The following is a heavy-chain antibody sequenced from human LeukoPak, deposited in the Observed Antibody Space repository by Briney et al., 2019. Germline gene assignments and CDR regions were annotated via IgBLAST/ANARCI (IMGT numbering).Heavy chain of an antibody. V-gene: IGHV3-23*01. CDR1: GFTFSNYA. CDR2: ISGSGVST. J-gene: IGHJ4*02. Sequence: GGSLRLSCAASGFTFSNYAMSWVRQAPGKGLEWVSAISGSGVSTYYADSVKGRFTISRDNSKNTLYLQMNSLRAEDTAVYYCAKDHTMVRGAPDYWGQGTLVTVSS. D-gene: IGHD3-10*01. CDR3: AKDHTMVRGAPDY.